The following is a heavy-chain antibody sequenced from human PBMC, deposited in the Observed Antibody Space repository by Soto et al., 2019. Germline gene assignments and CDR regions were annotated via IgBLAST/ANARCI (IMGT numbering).Heavy chain of an antibody. CDR1: GYTFTSYY. D-gene: IGHD3-10*01. CDR3: ARADYYGSGSYYLFDY. CDR2: IKPSGGST. Sequence: QVQLVQSGAEVKKPGASVKVSCKASGYTFTSYYMHWVRQAPGQGLEWMGIIKPSGGSTSYAQKFQGRVTMTRDTSTSTVYMELSSLRSEDTAVYYCARADYYGSGSYYLFDYWGQGTLVTVSS. J-gene: IGHJ4*02. V-gene: IGHV1-46*01.